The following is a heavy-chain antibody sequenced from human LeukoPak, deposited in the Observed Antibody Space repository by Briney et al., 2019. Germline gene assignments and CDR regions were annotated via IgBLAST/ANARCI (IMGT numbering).Heavy chain of an antibody. V-gene: IGHV3-15*01. CDR1: GFTFSIDW. Sequence: PGGSLRLSCAASGFTFSIDWMSWVRQAPGKGLEWVGRIKSKTDGGTTDYAAPVKGRFTISRDDSKNTLYLQMNSLKTEDTAVYYCTTLSSSWLDYYYYYMDVWGKGTTVTVSS. J-gene: IGHJ6*03. CDR3: TTLSSSWLDYYYYYMDV. D-gene: IGHD6-13*01. CDR2: IKSKTDGGTT.